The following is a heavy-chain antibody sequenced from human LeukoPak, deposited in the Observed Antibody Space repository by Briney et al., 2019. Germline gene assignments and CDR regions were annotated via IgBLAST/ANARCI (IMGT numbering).Heavy chain of an antibody. CDR3: AKLIAGSMAFNY. Sequence: SETLSLTCTVSGGFISSDNYYWTWIRQPAGEGLEWIGRISISGSTNSNPSLRSRVTISVDTSKNQFSLNLISVTAADTAIYYCAKLIAGSMAFNYWGRGTLVTVSS. V-gene: IGHV4-61*02. CDR1: GGFISSDNYY. CDR2: ISISGST. J-gene: IGHJ4*02. D-gene: IGHD6-13*01.